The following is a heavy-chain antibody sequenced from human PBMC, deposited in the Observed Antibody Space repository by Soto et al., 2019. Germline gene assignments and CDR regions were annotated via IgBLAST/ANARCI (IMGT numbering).Heavy chain of an antibody. CDR1: GFTFSSYA. J-gene: IGHJ4*02. CDR3: AREVPAALFFDY. CDR2: ISYDGSNK. Sequence: QVQLVESGGGVVQPGRSLRLSCAASGFTFSSYAMHWVRQAPGKGLEWVAVISYDGSNKYYADSVKGRFTISRDNSKNTLYLQMNSLRAEDTAVYYCAREVPAALFFDYWGQGTLVTVSS. D-gene: IGHD2-2*01. V-gene: IGHV3-30-3*01.